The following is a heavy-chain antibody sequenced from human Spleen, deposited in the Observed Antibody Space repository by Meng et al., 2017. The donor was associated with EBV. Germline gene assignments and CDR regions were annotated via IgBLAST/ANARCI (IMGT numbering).Heavy chain of an antibody. CDR3: ARPFPSWQSPRLDPFGA. CDR1: ADSFISFYS. V-gene: IGHV4-39*01. J-gene: IGHJ5*02. D-gene: IGHD6-19*01. CDR2: VHYTGST. Sequence: GPGLGKPSGTLSLTCTVSADSFISFYSWVWIRHPPGRGLEWIGSVHYTGSTYYSPSLKSRVTVSVDTSKNQFSLRLTSVTAADTAVYYCARPFPSWQSPRLDPFGAWGQGTLVTVSS.